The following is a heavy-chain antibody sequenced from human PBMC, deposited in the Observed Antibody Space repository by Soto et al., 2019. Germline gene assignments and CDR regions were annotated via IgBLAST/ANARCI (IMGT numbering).Heavy chain of an antibody. Sequence: EVQLVESGGGLVQPGGSLRLSCAASGFTCSSYSISWVRQAPGQGLEWVSYMSSSSAIYYADSVKGRFTISRDTAKTSLYLQMSSLRAEDTAVYYCTRVFWYDCSASAIFNYWGQGTLVPVSS. V-gene: IGHV3-48*01. CDR3: TRVFWYDCSASAIFNY. J-gene: IGHJ4*02. D-gene: IGHD3-22*01. CDR2: MSSSSAI. CDR1: GFTCSSYS.